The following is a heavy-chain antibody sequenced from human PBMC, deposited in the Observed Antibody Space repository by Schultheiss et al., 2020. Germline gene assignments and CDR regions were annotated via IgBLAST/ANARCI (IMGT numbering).Heavy chain of an antibody. J-gene: IGHJ6*03. CDR2: MNPNSGNT. Sequence: ASVKVSCKASGYTFTSYDINWVRQATGQGLEWMGWMNPNSGNTGYAQKFQGRVTMTRNTSISTAYMELSSLRSDDTAVYYCAREGVLGCSSTSCYPHYYYYMDVWGKGTTVTVSS. D-gene: IGHD2-2*01. CDR3: AREGVLGCSSTSCYPHYYYYMDV. V-gene: IGHV1-8*01. CDR1: GYTFTSYD.